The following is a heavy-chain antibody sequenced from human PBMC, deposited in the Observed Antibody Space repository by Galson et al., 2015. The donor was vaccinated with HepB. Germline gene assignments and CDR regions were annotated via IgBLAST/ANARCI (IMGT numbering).Heavy chain of an antibody. V-gene: IGHV3-33*08. CDR1: GFTFSSYG. Sequence: SLRLSCAASGFTFSSYGMHWVRQAPGKGLEWVAVIWYDGSNKYYADSVKGRFTISRDNSKNTLYLQMNSLRAEDTAVYYCARDLGALYCSGGSCYYYYGMDVWGQGTTVTVSS. D-gene: IGHD2-15*01. J-gene: IGHJ6*02. CDR2: IWYDGSNK. CDR3: ARDLGALYCSGGSCYYYYGMDV.